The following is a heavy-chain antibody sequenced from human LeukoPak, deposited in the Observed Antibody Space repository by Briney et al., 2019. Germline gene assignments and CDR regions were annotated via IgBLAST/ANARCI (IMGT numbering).Heavy chain of an antibody. J-gene: IGHJ4*02. CDR3: AREWGFGGVSYYFDY. CDR2: IKQEGSEK. Sequence: GGSLRLSCAASGFTFSSYWMRWVRQAPGKGLEWVANIKQEGSEKYYVDSVKGRFTISRDNAKNSLYLQMNSLRAEDTAVYSCAREWGFGGVSYYFDYWGQGTLVTVSS. V-gene: IGHV3-7*04. CDR1: GFTFSSYW. D-gene: IGHD3-16*01.